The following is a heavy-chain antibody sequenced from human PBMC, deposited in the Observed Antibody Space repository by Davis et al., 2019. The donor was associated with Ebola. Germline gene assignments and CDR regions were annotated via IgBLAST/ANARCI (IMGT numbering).Heavy chain of an antibody. V-gene: IGHV3-48*02. J-gene: IGHJ4*02. CDR2: ISSSSSTT. D-gene: IGHD2/OR15-2a*01. CDR1: GFTFSSYN. Sequence: PGGSLRLSCAVSGFTFSSYNMNWVRQAPGKGLEWVSYISSSSSTTYYADSVRGRFTISRDNAKNSLYLQMNSLRDEDTAVYYCARGNSVFDYWGQGTLVTVSS. CDR3: ARGNSVFDY.